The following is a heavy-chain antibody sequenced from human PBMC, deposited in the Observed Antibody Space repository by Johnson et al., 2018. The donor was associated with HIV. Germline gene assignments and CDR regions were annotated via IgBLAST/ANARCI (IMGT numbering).Heavy chain of an antibody. CDR3: TKVWGFYYGQYHDAFDI. CDR1: GFTFSSYG. V-gene: IGHV3-30*02. J-gene: IGHJ3*02. CDR2: IRFDGSDE. D-gene: IGHD3-10*01. Sequence: VQLVESGGGVVQPGRSLRLSCAASGFTFSSYGMHWVRQAPGKGLEWVAFIRFDGSDEYYSNSVKGRFTISRDNSKNTLYLQMNSLRPEDTAVYYCTKVWGFYYGQYHDAFDIWGQGTMVTVSS.